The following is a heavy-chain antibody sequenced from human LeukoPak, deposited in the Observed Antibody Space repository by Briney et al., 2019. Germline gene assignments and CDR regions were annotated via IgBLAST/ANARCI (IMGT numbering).Heavy chain of an antibody. Sequence: GGSLRLSCAASGFTFVNYAMSWVRQAPGKGLEWVSAVVGGGSTTFHADSVKGRFIISRDNSRNTLYLQMNSLRAEDTAAYYCAKRPHYYASGSYLDYWGQGTLVTVSS. CDR3: AKRPHYYASGSYLDY. CDR1: GFTFVNYA. V-gene: IGHV3-23*01. D-gene: IGHD3-10*01. CDR2: VVGGGSTT. J-gene: IGHJ4*02.